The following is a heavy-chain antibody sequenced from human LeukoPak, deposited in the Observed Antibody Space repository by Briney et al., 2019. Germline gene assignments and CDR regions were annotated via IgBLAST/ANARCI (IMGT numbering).Heavy chain of an antibody. J-gene: IGHJ4*02. V-gene: IGHV3-74*01. CDR3: ARERSGQQLVLDY. CDR1: GFTFSSYW. CDR2: INSDGSST. Sequence: GGSLRLSCAASGFTFSSYWMHWVRQAPGKGLVWVSRINSDGSSTSYADSVKGRFTISRDNAKNTLYLQMNSLRAEDTAVYYCARERSGQQLVLDYWGQGTLVTVSS. D-gene: IGHD6-13*01.